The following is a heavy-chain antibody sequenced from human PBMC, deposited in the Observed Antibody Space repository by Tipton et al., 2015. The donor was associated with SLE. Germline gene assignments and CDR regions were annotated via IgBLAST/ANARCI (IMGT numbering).Heavy chain of an antibody. CDR2: IHSGGST. D-gene: IGHD3-22*01. CDR3: ARASDTSAWGRFDY. Sequence: SLRLSCAASGFTVSKNSMSWVRQAPGKGLEWVSVIHSGGSTYNADSVRGRFSISRDNSKNTLYLQMNSLRAEDTAVYYCARASDTSAWGRFDYWGQGTLVTVSS. CDR1: GFTVSKNS. J-gene: IGHJ4*02. V-gene: IGHV3-66*02.